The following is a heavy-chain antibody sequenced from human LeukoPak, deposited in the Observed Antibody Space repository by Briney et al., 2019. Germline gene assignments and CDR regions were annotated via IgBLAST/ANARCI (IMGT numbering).Heavy chain of an antibody. CDR2: IKQDGSEK. J-gene: IGHJ4*02. V-gene: IGHV3-7*01. CDR3: ARDLVDYDFWSGPC. Sequence: GGSLRLSCAASGFTFSSHWMSWVRQAPGKGLEWVANIKQDGSEKYYVDSVKGRFTISRDNAKNSLYLQMNSLRAEDTAVYYCARDLVDYDFWSGPCWGQGTLVTVSS. D-gene: IGHD3-3*01. CDR1: GFTFSSHW.